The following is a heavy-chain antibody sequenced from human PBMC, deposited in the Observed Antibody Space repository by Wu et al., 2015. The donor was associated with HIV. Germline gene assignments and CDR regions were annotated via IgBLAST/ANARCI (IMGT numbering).Heavy chain of an antibody. CDR3: ARPSGLRFLTQMMSFDI. J-gene: IGHJ3*02. Sequence: QVQLVQSGAEVKKPGASVKVSCKASGYTFIGYYMHWVRQAPGQGLEWMGWINPINGDTNYSQKFQGRVTMTRDTSISTAYMELSRLRSDDTAVFYCARPSGLRFLTQMMSFDIWGQGTMVSVSS. CDR1: GYTFIGYY. CDR2: INPINGDT. D-gene: IGHD3-3*01. V-gene: IGHV1-2*02.